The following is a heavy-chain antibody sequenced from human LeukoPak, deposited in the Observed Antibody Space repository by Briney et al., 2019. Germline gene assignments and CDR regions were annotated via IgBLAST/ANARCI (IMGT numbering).Heavy chain of an antibody. D-gene: IGHD3-16*01. CDR1: GFTFGDYA. V-gene: IGHV3-21*01. CDR3: ARPQVPRWGYYYYYYMDV. Sequence: GGSLRLSCTASGFTFGDYAMSWVRQAPGKGLEWVSSISSSSSYIYYADSVKGRFTISRDNAKNSLYLQMNSLRAEDTAVYYCARPQVPRWGYYYYYYMDVWGKGTTVTISS. J-gene: IGHJ6*03. CDR2: ISSSSSYI.